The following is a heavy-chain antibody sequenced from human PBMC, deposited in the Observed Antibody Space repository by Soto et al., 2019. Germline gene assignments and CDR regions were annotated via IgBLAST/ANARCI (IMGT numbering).Heavy chain of an antibody. CDR1: GGSFSGYY. CDR3: ARVLSYPAAFDI. J-gene: IGHJ3*02. Sequence: QVQLQQWGAGLLKPSETLSLTCAVYGGSFSGYYWSWIRQPPGKGLEWIGEINHSGSTNYNPSLKSRVTISVDTSKSQFSLKLSSVTAADTAVYYCARVLSYPAAFDIWGQGTMVTVSS. V-gene: IGHV4-34*01. CDR2: INHSGST. D-gene: IGHD1-26*01.